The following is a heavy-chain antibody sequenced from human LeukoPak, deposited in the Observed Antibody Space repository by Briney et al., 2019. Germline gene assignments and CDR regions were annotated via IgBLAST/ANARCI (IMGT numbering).Heavy chain of an antibody. J-gene: IGHJ4*02. CDR2: IYYSGST. CDR1: GGSISSYY. CDR3: ARDLLHGSGSFFFY. D-gene: IGHD3-10*01. V-gene: IGHV4-59*01. Sequence: SETLSLTCSVSGGSISSYYWSWIRQPPGKGLEWIGYIYYSGSTNYNPSLKSRVTISVDTSKNQFSLKLSSVTAADTAVYYCARDLLHGSGSFFFYWGQGTLVTVSS.